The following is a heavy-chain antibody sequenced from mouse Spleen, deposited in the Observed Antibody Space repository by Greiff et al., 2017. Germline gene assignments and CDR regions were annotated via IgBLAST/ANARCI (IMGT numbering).Heavy chain of an antibody. V-gene: IGHV14-3*02. CDR2: IDPANGNT. CDR3: ARDDYGNPYYAMDY. CDR1: GFNIKDTY. J-gene: IGHJ4*01. Sequence: VQLQQSGAELVKPGASVKLSCTASGFNIKDTYMHWVKQRPEQGLGWIGRIDPANGNTKYDPKFQGKATITADTSSNTAYLQLSSLTSEDTAVYYCARDDYGNPYYAMDYWGQGTSVTVSS. D-gene: IGHD2-1*01.